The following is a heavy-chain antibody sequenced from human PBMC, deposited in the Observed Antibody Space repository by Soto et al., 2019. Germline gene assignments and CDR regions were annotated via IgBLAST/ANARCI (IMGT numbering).Heavy chain of an antibody. J-gene: IGHJ6*04. V-gene: IGHV3-66*01. CDR2: IKSGGPT. CDR3: ARYDVVCDGGCCYGVPLDV. Sequence: EVHLVESGGGLVQPGGSLRLSCAASGFTVSSKYMSWVRQAPGKGLEWVSLIKSGGPTYYADYVKGRFTISRDTAENKLHLQMDCLRAEDTAVYYCARYDVVCDGGCCYGVPLDVWDRGTTVTVSS. D-gene: IGHD2-15*01. CDR1: GFTVSSKY.